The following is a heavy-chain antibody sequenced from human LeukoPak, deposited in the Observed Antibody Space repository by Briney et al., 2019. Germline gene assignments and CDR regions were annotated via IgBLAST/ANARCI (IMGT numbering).Heavy chain of an antibody. CDR2: ISAYNGNT. CDR1: GYTFTSYG. J-gene: IGHJ4*02. CDR3: ARDFVTSTGDDY. Sequence: GASVKVSCKASGYTFTSYGISWVRQAPGQGLEWMGWISAYNGNTNYAQKLQGRVTMTRDTSTSTVYMELSSLRSEDTAVYYCARDFVTSTGDDYWGQGTLVTVSS. D-gene: IGHD2-21*01. V-gene: IGHV1-18*01.